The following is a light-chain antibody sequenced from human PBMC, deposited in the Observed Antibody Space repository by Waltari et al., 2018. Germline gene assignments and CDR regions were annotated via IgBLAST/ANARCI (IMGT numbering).Light chain of an antibody. J-gene: IGLJ1*01. CDR2: DVS. V-gene: IGLV2-14*03. CDR3: SSHTSASTYV. Sequence: WYLHHPGKAPKLLIYDVSKRPSGVSDRVSGSKAGNTASLTISGLQPEDEAEYYCSSHTSASTYVFGTGTKVTVL.